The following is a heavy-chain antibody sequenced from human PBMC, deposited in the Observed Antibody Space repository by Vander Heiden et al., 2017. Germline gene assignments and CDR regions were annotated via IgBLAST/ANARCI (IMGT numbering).Heavy chain of an antibody. D-gene: IGHD3-10*01. V-gene: IGHV3-23*01. CDR2: ISGSGGST. J-gene: IGHJ4*02. Sequence: AISGSGGSTYYADSVKGRFTISRDNSKNTLYLQMNSLRAEDTAVYYCAKGRITMVRGVTAFDYWGQGTLVTVSS. CDR3: AKGRITMVRGVTAFDY.